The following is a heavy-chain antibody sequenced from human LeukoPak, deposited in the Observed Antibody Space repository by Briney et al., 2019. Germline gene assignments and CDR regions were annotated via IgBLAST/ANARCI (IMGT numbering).Heavy chain of an antibody. J-gene: IGHJ4*02. D-gene: IGHD3-10*01. CDR1: GFTVSSNY. CDR3: ARASELLWFGELYY. CDR2: IYSGGST. Sequence: AGGSLRLSCAASGFTVSSNYMSWVRQAPGKGLEWVSVIYSGGSTYYADSVKGRFTISRDNSKNTLYLQMNSLRAEDTAVYYCARASELLWFGELYYWGQGTLVTVSS. V-gene: IGHV3-53*01.